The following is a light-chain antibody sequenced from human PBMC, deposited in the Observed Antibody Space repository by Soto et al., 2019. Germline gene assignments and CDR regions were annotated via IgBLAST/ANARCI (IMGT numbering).Light chain of an antibody. V-gene: IGKV1-5*01. CDR2: AAS. CDR3: QHYNTQSIT. J-gene: IGKJ4*01. CDR1: ENIFKF. Sequence: DIQLIQSPATLSASVGDRITITCRASENIFKFLAWYQQRSGRAPNLLIYAASDVETGVPSRFSGRGSGTEFTLTIDSLQPNDSATYYCQHYNTQSITFCGGTKVDVK.